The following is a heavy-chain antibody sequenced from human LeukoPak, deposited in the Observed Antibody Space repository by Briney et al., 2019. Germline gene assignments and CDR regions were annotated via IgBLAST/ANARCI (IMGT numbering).Heavy chain of an antibody. V-gene: IGHV4-34*01. CDR3: ARERYSSGPGSFDY. Sequence: SETLSLTCAVYGGSFSGYYWSWIRQPPGKGLEWIGEINHSGSTNYNPSLKSRVTISVDTSKNQFSLKLSSVTAADTAVYYCARERYSSGPGSFDYWGQGTLVTVSS. CDR1: GGSFSGYY. J-gene: IGHJ4*02. D-gene: IGHD6-19*01. CDR2: INHSGST.